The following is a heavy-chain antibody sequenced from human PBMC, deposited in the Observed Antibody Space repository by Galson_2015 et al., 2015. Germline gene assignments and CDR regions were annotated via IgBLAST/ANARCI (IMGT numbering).Heavy chain of an antibody. CDR3: ASPLGDFDI. V-gene: IGHV5-51*03. CDR2: IYPGDSDT. Sequence: QSGAEVKKPGESLTISCTGSGYTFASYWIGWVRQMPGKGLEWMGVIYPGDSDTRYSPSFQGQVTISADKSISTAYLQWISLKASDTAMNYCASPLGDFDIWGQGTMVTVSS. D-gene: IGHD3-10*01. CDR1: GYTFASYW. J-gene: IGHJ3*02.